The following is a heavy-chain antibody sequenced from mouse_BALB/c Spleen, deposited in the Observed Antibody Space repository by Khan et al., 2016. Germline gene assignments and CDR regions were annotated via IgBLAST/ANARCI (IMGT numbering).Heavy chain of an antibody. J-gene: IGHJ4*01. V-gene: IGHV2-5-1*01. D-gene: IGHD2-4*01. CDR1: GFSLTSYG. Sequence: QVQLKQSGPSLVQPSQSLSITCTVSGFSLTSYGVHWVRQSPGKGLEWLGVIWRGGSTDYNAAFMSRLSITKDNSKSQVFFKMNSLQADDTAIYYFAKSNYDVGYYAMDYWGQGTSVTVSS. CDR2: IWRGGST. CDR3: AKSNYDVGYYAMDY.